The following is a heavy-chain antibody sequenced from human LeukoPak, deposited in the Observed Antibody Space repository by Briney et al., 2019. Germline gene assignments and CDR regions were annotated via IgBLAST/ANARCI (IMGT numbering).Heavy chain of an antibody. CDR1: GGSFSGYY. J-gene: IGHJ4*02. Sequence: SETLSLTCAVYGGSFSGYYWSWIRQPPGKGLEWIGEINHSGSTNYNPSLESRVTISVDTSKNQFSLKLSSVTAADTAVYYCARGANSSGCGYWGQGTLVTVSS. CDR3: ARGANSSGCGY. D-gene: IGHD6-19*01. V-gene: IGHV4-34*01. CDR2: INHSGST.